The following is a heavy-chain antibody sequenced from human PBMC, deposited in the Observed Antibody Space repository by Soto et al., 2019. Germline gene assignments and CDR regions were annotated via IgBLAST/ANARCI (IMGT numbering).Heavy chain of an antibody. J-gene: IGHJ5*02. CDR2: IVPLFGTA. CDR3: ARDGDAGYSFWSGPLGGGRFDP. V-gene: IGHV1-69*12. Sequence: QVQLVQSGAEVKEPGSSVNVSCKTSGGTFGNTAVTWVRQVPGQGLEWIGGIVPLFGTANYAQKFRGRVMITADESTSTAYMDLSSLRSDDTAIYYCARDGDAGYSFWSGPLGGGRFDPWGQGTLVTVSS. CDR1: GGTFGNTA. D-gene: IGHD3-3*01.